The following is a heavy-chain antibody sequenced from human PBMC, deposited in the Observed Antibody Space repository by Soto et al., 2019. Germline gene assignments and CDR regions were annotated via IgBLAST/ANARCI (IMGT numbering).Heavy chain of an antibody. J-gene: IGHJ4*02. CDR2: MNPNSGNT. Sequence: ASVKVSCKASGYTFTSYDINWVRQATGQGLEWMGWMNPNSGNTGYAQKFQGRVTMTRNTSISTAYMELSSLRSEDTAVYYCARGLDFYDFWSGYYTAPYYFDYWGQGTLVTVSS. CDR1: GYTFTSYD. V-gene: IGHV1-8*01. D-gene: IGHD3-3*01. CDR3: ARGLDFYDFWSGYYTAPYYFDY.